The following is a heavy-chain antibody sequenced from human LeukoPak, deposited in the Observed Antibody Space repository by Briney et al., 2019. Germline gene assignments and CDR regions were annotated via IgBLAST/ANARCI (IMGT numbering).Heavy chain of an antibody. J-gene: IGHJ4*02. CDR2: IRYDGSNK. V-gene: IGHV3-30*02. CDR3: ARDLGGAADY. Sequence: GGSLRLSCAASGFTFSSYGMHWVRQAPGKGLEWVAFIRYDGSNKYHADSVKGRFTISRDNAKNSLYLQMNSLRAEDTAVYYCARDLGGAADYWGQGTLVTVSS. D-gene: IGHD2-15*01. CDR1: GFTFSSYG.